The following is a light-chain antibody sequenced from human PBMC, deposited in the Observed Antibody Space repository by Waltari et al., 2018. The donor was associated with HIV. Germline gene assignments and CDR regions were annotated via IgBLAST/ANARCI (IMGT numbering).Light chain of an antibody. CDR1: SSDVGGYKY. CDR3: SSYTSSNTLR. Sequence: QSALTQPASVSGSPGQSITISCTGTSSDVGGYKYVSWYQQHPGKAPRLMIYEVSNRPSGVSNRFSGSKSGDTASLTISGLQAEDEAAYYCSSYTSSNTLRLGGGTKLTVL. V-gene: IGLV2-14*01. J-gene: IGLJ2*01. CDR2: EVS.